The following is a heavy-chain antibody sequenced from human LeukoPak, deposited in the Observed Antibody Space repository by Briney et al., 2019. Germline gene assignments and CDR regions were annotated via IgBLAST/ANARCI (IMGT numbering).Heavy chain of an antibody. CDR1: GFTFSSYA. J-gene: IGHJ4*02. Sequence: GGSLRLSCAASGFTFSSYAMKWVHQAPGKGLEWVSAISRTSAYIYYSDSVKGRFTISRDNAKNSVYLQIDSLRAEDTAVYYCARDERRYCSDSSCYPGDYWGQGTLVTVSS. CDR3: ARDERRYCSDSSCYPGDY. V-gene: IGHV3-21*01. D-gene: IGHD2-2*01. CDR2: ISRTSAYI.